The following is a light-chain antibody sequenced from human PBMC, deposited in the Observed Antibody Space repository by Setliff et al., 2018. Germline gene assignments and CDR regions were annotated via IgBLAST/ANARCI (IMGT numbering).Light chain of an antibody. CDR1: SSDVGGYNDVFRYNY. J-gene: IGLJ2*01. CDR2: EVT. Sequence: QSVLPQPPSASGSPGQSVTISCTGASSDVGGYNDVFRYNYVAWYQQHPGKAPKLIISEVTKRPSGVPDRFSGSKSGNTASLTVSGLQAEDEADYYCSSYAGGNSFVFGG. V-gene: IGLV2-8*01. CDR3: SSYAGGNSFV.